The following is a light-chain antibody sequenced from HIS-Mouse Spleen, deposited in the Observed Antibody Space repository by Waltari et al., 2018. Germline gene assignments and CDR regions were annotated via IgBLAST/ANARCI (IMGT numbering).Light chain of an antibody. CDR1: ALPKKY. J-gene: IGLJ2*01. V-gene: IGLV3-10*01. CDR3: YSTDSSGNHRV. Sequence: SYELTQTPSVSVSPGQTARITCYGDALPKKYAYWYQQKSGQAPVLVIYEDSKRPSGIPERFSGSSSGTMATLTISGAQVEDEADYYCYSTDSSGNHRVFGGGTKLTVL. CDR2: EDS.